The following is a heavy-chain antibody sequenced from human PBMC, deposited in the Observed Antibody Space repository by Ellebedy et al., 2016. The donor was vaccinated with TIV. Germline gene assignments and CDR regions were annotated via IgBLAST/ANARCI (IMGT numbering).Heavy chain of an antibody. Sequence: GGSLRLSCAASGFTFSSYAMSWVRQAPGKGLEWLSYISGSSGDTNYADSVKGRFTISRDNAKDSLYLQMNSLRAEDTAVYYCVRTARIADYWGQGTLVTVSS. CDR3: VRTARIADY. J-gene: IGHJ4*02. CDR2: ISGSSGDT. V-gene: IGHV3-21*05. CDR1: GFTFSSYA. D-gene: IGHD2-21*02.